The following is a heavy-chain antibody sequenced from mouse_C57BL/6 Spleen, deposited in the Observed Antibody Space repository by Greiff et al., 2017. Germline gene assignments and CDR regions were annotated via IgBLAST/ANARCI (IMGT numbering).Heavy chain of an antibody. CDR2: IDPNSGGT. V-gene: IGHV1-72*01. J-gene: IGHJ1*03. D-gene: IGHD1-1*01. Sequence: QVQLKQPGAELVKPGASVKLSCKASGYTFTSYWMHWVKQRPGRGLEWIGRIDPNSGGTKYNEKFKSKATLTVDKPSSTAYMQLSSLTSEDAAVYYCARGSYYYGSSWYFDVWGTGTTVTVSS. CDR1: GYTFTSYW. CDR3: ARGSYYYGSSWYFDV.